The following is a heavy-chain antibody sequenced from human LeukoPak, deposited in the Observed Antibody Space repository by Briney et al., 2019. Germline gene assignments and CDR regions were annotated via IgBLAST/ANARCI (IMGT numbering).Heavy chain of an antibody. Sequence: GASVKVSCKASGYTFTSYDINWVRQATGQGLEWMGWINPTSGNAGYAQNFRGRVTMTRDTSIGTVYMELSSLTSEDTPVYYCARKRRDSGSYPDWGPGTLVTVSS. V-gene: IGHV1-8*01. CDR3: ARKRRDSGSYPD. CDR2: INPTSGNA. J-gene: IGHJ4*02. CDR1: GYTFTSYD. D-gene: IGHD3-10*01.